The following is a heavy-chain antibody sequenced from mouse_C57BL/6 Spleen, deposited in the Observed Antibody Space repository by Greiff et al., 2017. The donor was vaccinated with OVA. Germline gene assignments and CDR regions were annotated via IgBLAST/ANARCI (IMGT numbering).Heavy chain of an antibody. V-gene: IGHV5-9-1*02. D-gene: IGHD4-1*02. CDR2: ISSGGDYI. CDR3: TREGPQLGRKGSYAMDY. J-gene: IGHJ4*01. CDR1: GFTFSSYA. Sequence: DVKLVESGEGLVKPGGSLKLSCAASGFTFSSYAMSWVRQTPEKRLEWVAYISSGGDYIYYADTVKGRFTISRDNARNTLYLQMSSLKSEDTAMYYCTREGPQLGRKGSYAMDYWGQGTSVTVSS.